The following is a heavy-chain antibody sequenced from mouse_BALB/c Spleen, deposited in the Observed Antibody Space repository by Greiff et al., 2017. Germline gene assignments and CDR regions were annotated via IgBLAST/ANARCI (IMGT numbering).Heavy chain of an antibody. CDR2: ISSGGSYT. J-gene: IGHJ4*01. CDR1: GFTFSSYT. Sequence: EVKLMESGGGLVKPGGSLKLSCAASGFTFSSYTMSWVRQTPEKRLEWVATISSGGSYTYYPDSVKGRFTISRDNAKNTLYLQMSSLKSEDTAMYYCTREGDGNPYAMDYWGQGTSVTVSS. D-gene: IGHD2-1*01. CDR3: TREGDGNPYAMDY. V-gene: IGHV5-6-4*01.